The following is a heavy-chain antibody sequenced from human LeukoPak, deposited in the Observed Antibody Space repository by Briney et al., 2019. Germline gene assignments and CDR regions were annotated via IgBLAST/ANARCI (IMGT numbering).Heavy chain of an antibody. Sequence: ASVKVSCKASGYTFTGYYMHWVRQAPGQGLEWMGWINLNSGGTNYAQKFQGRVTMTRDTSISTAYMELSRLRSDDTAVYYCARDRSPGAFDIWGQGTMVTVSS. V-gene: IGHV1-2*02. CDR1: GYTFTGYY. CDR3: ARDRSPGAFDI. CDR2: INLNSGGT. J-gene: IGHJ3*02.